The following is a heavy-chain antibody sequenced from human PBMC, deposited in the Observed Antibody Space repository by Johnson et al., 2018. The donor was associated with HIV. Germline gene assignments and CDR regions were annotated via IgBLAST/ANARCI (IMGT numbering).Heavy chain of an antibody. CDR3: AKDLLTLDAFDI. CDR1: GFTFSSYA. CDR2: ISYDGSNK. Sequence: QVQLVESGGGLVKPGGSLRLSCAASGFTFSSYAMHWVRQAPGKGLEWVAVISYDGSNKYYADSVKGRFTITRDNSKNTLYLQMNSLRAEETAVYYCAKDLLTLDAFDIWGQGTMVTVSS. V-gene: IGHV3-30-3*01. J-gene: IGHJ3*02.